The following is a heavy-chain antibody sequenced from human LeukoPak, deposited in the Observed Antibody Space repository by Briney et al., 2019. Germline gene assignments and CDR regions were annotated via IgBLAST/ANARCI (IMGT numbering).Heavy chain of an antibody. Sequence: GGSLRLSCAASGFTFSSYWMSWVRQAPGKGLEWVANINQDGSQKYFLNSVTGRFTISRDDAKNSLYLQMDSLRVEDTAVYYCARGPSGYNFGYIDSWGQGSLVTVSS. CDR3: ARGPSGYNFGYIDS. D-gene: IGHD5-24*01. V-gene: IGHV3-7*01. CDR2: INQDGSQK. CDR1: GFTFSSYW. J-gene: IGHJ4*02.